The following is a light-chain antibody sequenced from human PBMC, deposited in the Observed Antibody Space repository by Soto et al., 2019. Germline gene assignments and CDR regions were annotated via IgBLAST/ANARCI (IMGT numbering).Light chain of an antibody. Sequence: ELVMTQSPATLSVSPGGRATLSCRASQSVSNNLAWYQQKPDQAPRLLIYGASTRATGIPARFSGSGSGTEVTLTISGLQSEDFPGYYCQQYNNSPPWTFGQGTKVESK. CDR1: QSVSNN. CDR3: QQYNNSPPWT. J-gene: IGKJ1*01. V-gene: IGKV3-15*01. CDR2: GAS.